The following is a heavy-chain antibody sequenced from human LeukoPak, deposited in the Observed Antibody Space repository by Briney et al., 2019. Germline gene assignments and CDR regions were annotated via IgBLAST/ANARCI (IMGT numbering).Heavy chain of an antibody. CDR3: ARATLIAAAGPYYDAFDI. D-gene: IGHD6-13*01. CDR1: GFTVSSNY. V-gene: IGHV3-66*01. CDR2: IYSGGST. Sequence: GGSLRLSCAAPGFTVSSNYMSWVRQAPGKGLEWVSVIYSGGSTYYADSVKGRFTISRDNSKNTLYLQMNSLRAEDTAVYYCARATLIAAAGPYYDAFDIWGQGTMVTVSS. J-gene: IGHJ3*02.